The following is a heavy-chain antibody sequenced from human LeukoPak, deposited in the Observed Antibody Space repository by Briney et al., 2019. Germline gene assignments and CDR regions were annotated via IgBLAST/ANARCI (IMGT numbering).Heavy chain of an antibody. CDR2: ITSRSSYI. D-gene: IGHD1-1*01. CDR3: ARAGLRSGNYYYYMDV. V-gene: IGHV3-21*01. Sequence: PGGSLRLSCAASGFPFSNYSMNWVRQTPGKGLEWVSSITSRSSYILYAHSVKGRFTISRDNAKNSLYLQMNSLRAEDTAVYYCARAGLRSGNYYYYMDVWGKGTTVTVFS. CDR1: GFPFSNYS. J-gene: IGHJ6*03.